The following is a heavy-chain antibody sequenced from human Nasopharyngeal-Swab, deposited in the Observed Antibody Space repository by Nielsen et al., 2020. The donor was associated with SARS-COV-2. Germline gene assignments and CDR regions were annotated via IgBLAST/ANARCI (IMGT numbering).Heavy chain of an antibody. D-gene: IGHD6-19*01. CDR2: IYYSGST. V-gene: IGHV4-59*01. CDR3: ARHAGSGWYGY. J-gene: IGHJ4*02. CDR1: DGSISSYY. Sequence: SETLSLTCTVSDGSISSYYWSWIRQPPGKGLEWIGYIYYSGSTNYNPSLKSRVTISVDTSKNQFSLKLSSVTAADTAVYYCARHAGSGWYGYWGQGTLVTVSS.